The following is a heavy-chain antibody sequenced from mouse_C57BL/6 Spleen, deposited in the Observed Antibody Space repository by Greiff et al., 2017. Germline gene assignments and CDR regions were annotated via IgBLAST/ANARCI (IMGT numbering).Heavy chain of an antibody. Sequence: EVKVEESGGGLVQPGGSLKLSCAASGFTFSDYYMYWVRQTPEKRLEWVAYISNGGGSTYYPDTVKGRFTISRDNAKNTLYLQMSRLKSEDTAMYYCASRSRIAYWGQGTLVTVSA. J-gene: IGHJ3*01. CDR3: ASRSRIAY. CDR1: GFTFSDYY. V-gene: IGHV5-12*01. CDR2: ISNGGGST.